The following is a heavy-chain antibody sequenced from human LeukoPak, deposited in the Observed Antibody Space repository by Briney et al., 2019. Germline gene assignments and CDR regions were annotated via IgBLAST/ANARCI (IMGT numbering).Heavy chain of an antibody. Sequence: PSETLSLTCTVSGGSINNRDYYWGWIRQPPGKGLEWIGNIYYSGSTHYSPSLKSRVTISVDTSKNHFSLKLSSVTAADTAVYYCARDHYGSGSYRRIDAFDIWGQGRMVTVSS. V-gene: IGHV4-39*07. CDR2: IYYSGST. J-gene: IGHJ3*02. CDR1: GGSINNRDYY. D-gene: IGHD3-10*01. CDR3: ARDHYGSGSYRRIDAFDI.